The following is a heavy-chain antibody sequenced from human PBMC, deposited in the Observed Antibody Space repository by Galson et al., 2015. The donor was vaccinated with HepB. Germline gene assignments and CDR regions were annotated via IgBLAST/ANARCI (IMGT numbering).Heavy chain of an antibody. CDR1: GFSFNDYG. V-gene: IGHV3-33*01. J-gene: IGHJ6*02. D-gene: IGHD2-2*01. CDR3: ARAAHCSGTSCYNYYYYYAMDV. CDR2: IWRDEGSNK. Sequence: SLRLSCAASGFSFNDYGLHWVRQAPGKGLEWLSVIWRDEGSNKYYADSVKGRFTVSRDNSKNTLYLQMNSLRAEDTAVYYCARAAHCSGTSCYNYYYYYAMDVWGQGTTVTVSS.